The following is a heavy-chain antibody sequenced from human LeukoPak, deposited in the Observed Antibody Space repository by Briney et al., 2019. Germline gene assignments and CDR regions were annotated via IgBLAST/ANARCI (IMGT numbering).Heavy chain of an antibody. J-gene: IGHJ3*02. CDR3: ARQVAGSAFDI. Sequence: SETLSLTCAVSGGSISSGGYYWSWIRQPPGKGLEWIGYIYYSGSTNYNPSLKSRVTISVDTSKNQFSLKLSSVTAADTAVYYCARQVAGSAFDIWGQGTMVTVSS. V-gene: IGHV4-61*08. CDR2: IYYSGST. CDR1: GGSISSGGYY.